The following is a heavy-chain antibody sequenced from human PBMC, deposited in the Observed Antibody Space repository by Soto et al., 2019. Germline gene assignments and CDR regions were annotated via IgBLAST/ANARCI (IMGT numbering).Heavy chain of an antibody. J-gene: IGHJ3*02. CDR3: ARGRRGYSYGRTDAFDI. Sequence: PGGSLRLSCVASGFRFDDYAMQWVRQTPGKGLEWVAGIDWNSGSIAYVDSVKGRFTISRDNARNSLYLEMKSLRGEDTAVYYCARGRRGYSYGRTDAFDIWGQGTMATVSS. CDR2: IDWNSGSI. V-gene: IGHV3-9*01. D-gene: IGHD5-18*01. CDR1: GFRFDDYA.